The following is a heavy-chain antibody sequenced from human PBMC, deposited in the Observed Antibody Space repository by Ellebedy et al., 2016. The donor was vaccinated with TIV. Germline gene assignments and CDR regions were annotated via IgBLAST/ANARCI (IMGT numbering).Heavy chain of an antibody. J-gene: IGHJ2*01. D-gene: IGHD2-15*01. CDR1: GFPFSSHW. CDR3: ARGLHSTYCSGGSRYSGGWFFDL. CDR2: ISYNGGEI. V-gene: IGHV3-30*03. Sequence: PGGSLRLSCAVSGFPFSSHWMHWVRQTPDKGLDRVAAISYNGGEIYYADSVKGRFSISRDNSDNTVSLHIASLRLDDTAVYYCARGLHSTYCSGGSRYSGGWFFDLWGRGALLSVSS.